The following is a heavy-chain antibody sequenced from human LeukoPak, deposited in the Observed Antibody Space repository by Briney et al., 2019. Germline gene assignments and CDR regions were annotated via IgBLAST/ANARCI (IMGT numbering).Heavy chain of an antibody. CDR1: GYTFTSYD. J-gene: IGHJ3*02. Sequence: GASVKVSCKASGYTFTSYDINWVRQATGQGLEWMGWMNPNSGNTGYAQKFQGRVTMTRSTSISTAYMELSSLRSEDTAVYYCARDRIVGPTDAFDIWGQGTMVTVSS. D-gene: IGHD1-26*01. V-gene: IGHV1-8*01. CDR2: MNPNSGNT. CDR3: ARDRIVGPTDAFDI.